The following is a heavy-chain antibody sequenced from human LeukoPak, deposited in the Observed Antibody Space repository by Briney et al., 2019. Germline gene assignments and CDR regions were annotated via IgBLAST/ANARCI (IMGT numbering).Heavy chain of an antibody. CDR1: GFTFSSYA. V-gene: IGHV3-23*01. CDR2: ISGSGGST. CDR3: ARAHDDYGDYVEP. J-gene: IGHJ5*02. D-gene: IGHD4-17*01. Sequence: GGSLRLSCAASGFTFSSYAMSWVRQAPGKGLEWVSAISGSGGSTYYADSVKGRFTISRDNAKNSLYLQMNSLRAEDTAVYYCARAHDDYGDYVEPWGQGTLVTVSS.